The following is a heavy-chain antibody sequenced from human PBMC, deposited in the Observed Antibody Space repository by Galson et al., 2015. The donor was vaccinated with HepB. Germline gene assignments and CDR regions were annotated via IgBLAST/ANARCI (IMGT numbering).Heavy chain of an antibody. J-gene: IGHJ6*03. Sequence: SVKVSCKASGYTFTSYDINWVRQATGQGLEWMGWMNPNSGNTGYAQKFQGRVTMTRNTSISTAYMELSSLRSEDTAVYHCARPLYSNYVSGSYYYYYMDVWGKGTTVTVSS. D-gene: IGHD4-11*01. V-gene: IGHV1-8*01. CDR1: GYTFTSYD. CDR2: MNPNSGNT. CDR3: ARPLYSNYVSGSYYYYYMDV.